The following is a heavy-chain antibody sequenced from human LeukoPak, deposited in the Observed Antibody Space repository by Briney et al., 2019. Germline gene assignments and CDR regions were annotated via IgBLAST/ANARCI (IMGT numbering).Heavy chain of an antibody. CDR2: IYYGGST. Sequence: SETLSLTCTVSGGSISSYYWSWIRQPPGKGLEWIGYIYYGGSTNYNPSLKSRVTISVDTSKNQFSLKLSSVTAADTAVYYCARGGTSQTYYYYGMDVWGQGTTVTVSS. CDR3: ARGGTSQTYYYYGMDV. CDR1: GGSISSYY. V-gene: IGHV4-59*01. J-gene: IGHJ6*02. D-gene: IGHD1-7*01.